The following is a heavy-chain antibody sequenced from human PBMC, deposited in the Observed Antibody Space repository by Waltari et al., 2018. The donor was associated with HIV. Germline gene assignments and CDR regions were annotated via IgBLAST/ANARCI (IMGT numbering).Heavy chain of an antibody. CDR2: INPKRGGT. CDR3: ARDAEVLGYSYRNYYYYYGMDA. Sequence: QVQLVQSGAEVKKVGASVKVSCKASGYTFSDYYIHWVRQAPGQGLEWMGGINPKRGGTTDEQKFQGGVTRTRDTAVSTAYMELSRLRSDDTAVYYCARDAEVLGYSYRNYYYYYGMDAWGQGTTVTVSS. D-gene: IGHD5-18*01. V-gene: IGHV1-2*02. CDR1: GYTFSDYY. J-gene: IGHJ6*02.